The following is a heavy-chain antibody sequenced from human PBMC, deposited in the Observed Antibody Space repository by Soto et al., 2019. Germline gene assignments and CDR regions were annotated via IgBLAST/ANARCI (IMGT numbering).Heavy chain of an antibody. J-gene: IGHJ5*02. CDR2: INPNSGGT. D-gene: IGHD6-19*01. CDR3: ARVEIAVAGNWFDP. V-gene: IGHV1-2*02. Sequence: ASVKVSCKASGYTFTGYYMHWVRQAPGQGLEWMGWINPNSGGTNYAQKFQGRVTMTRDTSISTAYMELSRLRSDDTAVYYCARVEIAVAGNWFDPWGQGTLVTVSS. CDR1: GYTFTGYY.